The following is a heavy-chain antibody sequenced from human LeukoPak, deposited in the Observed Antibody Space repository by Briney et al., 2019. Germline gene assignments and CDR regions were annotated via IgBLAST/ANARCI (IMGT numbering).Heavy chain of an antibody. CDR2: ISGSGGST. V-gene: IGHV3-23*01. CDR3: AKDRQGFGFGEQLNYYYMDV. Sequence: GGSLSLSCVASEFTFSGYAMSWVRQVPGKGLEWVSVISGSGGSTYYADSVKGRFTISRGNSNNTLYLQINSLRAEDTAVYYCAKDRQGFGFGEQLNYYYMDVWGKGTTVTVSS. D-gene: IGHD3-10*01. CDR1: EFTFSGYA. J-gene: IGHJ6*03.